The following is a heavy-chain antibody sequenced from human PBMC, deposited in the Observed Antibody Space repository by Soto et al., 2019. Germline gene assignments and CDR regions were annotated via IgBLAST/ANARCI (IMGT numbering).Heavy chain of an antibody. V-gene: IGHV1-2*02. J-gene: IGHJ3*01. Sequence: ASVKVSCKASGYTFTVYYLHWVRQAPGQGLEWMGWINPKSGGTMYPQKFQGRVTMTTDRSTSTAYMELRSLRSDDTAVYYCARAFFYQGSDSRGYSFDAFDFWGPGTLVTVSS. D-gene: IGHD3-22*01. CDR3: ARAFFYQGSDSRGYSFDAFDF. CDR2: INPKSGGT. CDR1: GYTFTVYY.